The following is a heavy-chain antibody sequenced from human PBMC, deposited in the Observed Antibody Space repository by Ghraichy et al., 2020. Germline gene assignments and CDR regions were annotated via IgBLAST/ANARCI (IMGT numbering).Heavy chain of an antibody. J-gene: IGHJ5*02. V-gene: IGHV3-53*01. Sequence: GGSLRLSCAASGFTVSSNYMSWVRQAPGKGLEWVSVINSGGSTYYADSVTGRFTISRDNSKNTLYLQMNSLRAEDTAVYYCARGRYSPAWFDPWGQGTLVTVSS. CDR3: ARGRYSPAWFDP. CDR2: INSGGST. CDR1: GFTVSSNY. D-gene: IGHD4-11*01.